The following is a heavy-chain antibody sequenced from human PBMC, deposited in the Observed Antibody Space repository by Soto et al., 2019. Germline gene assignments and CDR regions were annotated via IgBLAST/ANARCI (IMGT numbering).Heavy chain of an antibody. CDR2: IYHSGST. CDR3: ARGSTDGATTRFDY. J-gene: IGHJ4*02. D-gene: IGHD4-17*01. CDR1: GGSISSGGYS. V-gene: IGHV4-30-2*01. Sequence: PSETLSLTCAVSGGSISSGGYSWSWIRQPPGKGLEWIGYIYHSGSTYYNPSLKSRVTISVDRSKNQFSLKLSFVTAADTAVYYCARGSTDGATTRFDYWGQGTLVTVSS.